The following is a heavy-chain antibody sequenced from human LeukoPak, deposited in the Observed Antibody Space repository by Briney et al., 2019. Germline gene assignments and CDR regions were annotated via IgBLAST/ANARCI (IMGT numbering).Heavy chain of an antibody. Sequence: GASVKVSCKASGGTFSSHAISWVRQAPGQGLEWMGGIIPIFGTAKYAQKLQGRVTITGDTSISTAYMELSSLRSDDTAVYYCTRESGSYHGNDYWGQGALVTVSS. CDR2: IIPIFGTA. CDR3: TRESGSYHGNDY. V-gene: IGHV1-69*06. J-gene: IGHJ4*02. D-gene: IGHD1-26*01. CDR1: GGTFSSHA.